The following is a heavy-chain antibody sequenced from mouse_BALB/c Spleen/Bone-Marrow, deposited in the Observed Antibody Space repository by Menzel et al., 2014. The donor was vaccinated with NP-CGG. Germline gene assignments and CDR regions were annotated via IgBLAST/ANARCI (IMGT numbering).Heavy chain of an antibody. CDR3: AREGSTMITTAFAY. Sequence: VKLVESGPGLVAPSQSLSITCTVSGFSLTSYGVHWVRQPPGKGLEWPGVIWAGGSTNYNSALMSRLSISKGNSKSQVFLKMNSLQTDDTAMYYCAREGSTMITTAFAYWGQGTLVTVSS. CDR1: GFSLTSYG. D-gene: IGHD2-4*01. CDR2: IWAGGST. V-gene: IGHV2-9*02. J-gene: IGHJ3*01.